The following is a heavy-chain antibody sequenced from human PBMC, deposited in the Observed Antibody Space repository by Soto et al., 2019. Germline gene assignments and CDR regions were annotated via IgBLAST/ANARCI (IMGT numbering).Heavy chain of an antibody. CDR2: INPNSGGT. CDR3: AKYDILTGYYFDY. D-gene: IGHD3-9*01. J-gene: IGHJ4*02. Sequence: GASVKVSCKASGYTFTGDYMHWVRQAPGQGLEWMGWINPNSGGTNYAQKFQGRVTTTRDTSISTAYMELSRLRSDDTAVYYCAKYDILTGYYFDYWGQGTLVTVSS. CDR1: GYTFTGDY. V-gene: IGHV1-2*02.